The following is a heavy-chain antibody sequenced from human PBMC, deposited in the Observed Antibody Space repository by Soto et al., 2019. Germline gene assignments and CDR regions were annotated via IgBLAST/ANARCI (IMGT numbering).Heavy chain of an antibody. CDR1: GFIFKNYA. J-gene: IGHJ6*02. CDR3: AKDFSGSGWYNYYGMDV. V-gene: IGHV3-30*04. Sequence: LRLSCAVSGFIFKNYALNWVRQAPGKGLEWVALISYDGSNKYYADSVKGRFTISRDNSKNTLYLQMNSLRAEDTAVYYCAKDFSGSGWYNYYGMDVWGQGTTVTVSS. CDR2: ISYDGSNK. D-gene: IGHD6-19*01.